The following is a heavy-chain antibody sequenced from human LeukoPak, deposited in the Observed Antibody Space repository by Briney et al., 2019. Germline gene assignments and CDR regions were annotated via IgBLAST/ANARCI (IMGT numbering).Heavy chain of an antibody. J-gene: IGHJ4*02. Sequence: GGSLRLSCAASGFTFRKHYMSWIRQAPGRGPEWVAYIGASGSTRYYRDSVNGRFTISRDNAKNSLHLQMNSLRAEDTAVYYCAKDHKPGQYSSGWYWDYWGQGTLVTVSS. CDR3: AKDHKPGQYSSGWYWDY. CDR2: IGASGSTR. D-gene: IGHD6-19*01. CDR1: GFTFRKHY. V-gene: IGHV3-11*01.